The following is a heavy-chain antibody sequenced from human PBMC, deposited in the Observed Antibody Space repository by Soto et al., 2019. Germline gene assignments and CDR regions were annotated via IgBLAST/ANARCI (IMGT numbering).Heavy chain of an antibody. J-gene: IGHJ4*02. D-gene: IGHD3-22*01. CDR1: GFTFSSYS. CDR2: ISSSSSTI. V-gene: IGHV3-48*01. CDR3: AKDPPVGYYDSSGYSNY. Sequence: GGSLRLSCAASGFTFSSYSMNWVRQAPGKGLEWVSYISSSSSTIYYADSVKGRFTISRDNAKNSLYLQMNSLRAEDTAVYYCAKDPPVGYYDSSGYSNYWGQGTLVTVSS.